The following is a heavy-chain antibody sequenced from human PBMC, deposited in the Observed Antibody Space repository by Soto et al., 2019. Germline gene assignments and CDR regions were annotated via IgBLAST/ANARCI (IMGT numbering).Heavy chain of an antibody. Sequence: TGGSLRLSCVASGFSFSNYNMNWVRQAPGKGLEWVSYITDSSDTVHYADSVRGRFTISRDNAESSLYLQMNSLRDEDTAVYYCVRATYFSDSSGYTRCLDYWGQGTLVTVSS. CDR3: VRATYFSDSSGYTRCLDY. J-gene: IGHJ4*02. CDR2: ITDSSDTV. D-gene: IGHD3-22*01. V-gene: IGHV3-48*02. CDR1: GFSFSNYN.